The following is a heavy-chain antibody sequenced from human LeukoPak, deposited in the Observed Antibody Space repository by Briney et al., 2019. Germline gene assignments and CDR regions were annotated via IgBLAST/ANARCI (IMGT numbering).Heavy chain of an antibody. Sequence: GGSLRLSCAASGFTFNNNWMNWVRQAPGKGLVWGSRISTDGTTTNYADSVKGRFTISRDNAKSTLYLQMHSLRAEDTAVYYCVRAWDYWGQGTLVTVSS. CDR1: GFTFNNNW. CDR2: ISTDGTTT. V-gene: IGHV3-74*01. J-gene: IGHJ4*02. CDR3: VRAWDY.